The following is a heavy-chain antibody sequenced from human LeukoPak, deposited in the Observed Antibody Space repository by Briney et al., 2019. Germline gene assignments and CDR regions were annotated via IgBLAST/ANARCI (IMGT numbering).Heavy chain of an antibody. CDR1: GFTFSSYG. J-gene: IGHJ4*02. Sequence: GGSLRLSCAASGFTFSSYGMHRVRQAPGKGLEWVAVISYDGSNKYYADSVKGRFTISRDNSKNTLYLQMNSLRAEDTAVYYCAKVVVPAAIPLWADYWGQGTLVTVSS. CDR3: AKVVVPAAIPLWADY. D-gene: IGHD2-2*02. CDR2: ISYDGSNK. V-gene: IGHV3-30*18.